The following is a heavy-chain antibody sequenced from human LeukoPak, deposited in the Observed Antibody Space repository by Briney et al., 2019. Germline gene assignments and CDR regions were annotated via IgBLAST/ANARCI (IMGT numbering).Heavy chain of an antibody. V-gene: IGHV3-48*04. D-gene: IGHD3-10*02. CDR3: AELGITMIGGV. CDR1: GFTSSSYG. J-gene: IGHJ6*04. CDR2: ISSSGSTI. Sequence: GGSLRLSRAASGFTSSSYGMNWVRQAPGKGLEWVSYISSSGSTIYYADSVKGRFTISRDNAKNSLYLQMNSLRAEDTTVYYCAELGITMIGGVWGKGTTVTISS.